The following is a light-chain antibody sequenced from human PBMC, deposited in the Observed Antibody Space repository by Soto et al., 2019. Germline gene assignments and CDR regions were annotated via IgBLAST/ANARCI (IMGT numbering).Light chain of an antibody. V-gene: IGLV2-14*02. CDR2: EVS. CDR1: SGDVGNYDL. CDR3: SSFASTHTYV. Sequence: QSALTQPASVSGSPGQSITISCTGSSGDVGNYDLVSWYQQIPGKAPQLMIFEVSRRPSRVSDRFSGSKSGNTASLTISGLQAEDEGDYYCSSFASTHTYVFGTGTKLTVL. J-gene: IGLJ1*01.